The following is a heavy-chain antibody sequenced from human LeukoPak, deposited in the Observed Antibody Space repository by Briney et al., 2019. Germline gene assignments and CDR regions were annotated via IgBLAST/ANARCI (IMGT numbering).Heavy chain of an antibody. D-gene: IGHD2-2*01. Sequence: SETLSLTCTVSGYSISSGDYWGWIRQPPGKGLEWIGSIYHSGSTYYNPSLKSRVSIPVDTSKIQFSLRLSSVTAADTAVYYCATIVVDPGSVYYYMDVWGKGTTVTVSS. CDR1: GYSISSGDY. CDR3: ATIVVDPGSVYYYMDV. CDR2: IYHSGST. V-gene: IGHV4-38-2*02. J-gene: IGHJ6*03.